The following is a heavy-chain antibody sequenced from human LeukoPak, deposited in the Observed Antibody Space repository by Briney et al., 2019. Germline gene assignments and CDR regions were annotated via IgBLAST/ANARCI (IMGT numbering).Heavy chain of an antibody. CDR3: AREYYDSSGYYYGWYYYYGMDV. J-gene: IGHJ6*02. V-gene: IGHV3-23*01. D-gene: IGHD3-22*01. CDR2: ISGTGGTT. Sequence: AGGSLRLSCAASGFTFSNYGMNWVRQAPGKGLEWVSRISGTGGTTFYADSVKGRFTISRDNAKNSLYLQMNSLRAEDTAVYYCAREYYDSSGYYYGWYYYYGMDVWGQGTTVTVSS. CDR1: GFTFSNYG.